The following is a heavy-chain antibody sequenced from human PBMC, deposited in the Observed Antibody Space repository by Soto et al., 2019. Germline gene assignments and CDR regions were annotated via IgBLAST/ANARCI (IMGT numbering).Heavy chain of an antibody. D-gene: IGHD6-19*01. J-gene: IGHJ6*02. Sequence: DSVKVSCQASGDTFSDYDINWVRQAPGQGLEWMRWIHLESRKTSFAQKFQGRLTMTGDTSIDTAYMDLTSLTSEDTAVYYCAITPGWFSGMAVWGQGTTVTVSS. CDR1: GDTFSDYD. V-gene: IGHV1-8*01. CDR3: AITPGWFSGMAV. CDR2: IHLESRKT.